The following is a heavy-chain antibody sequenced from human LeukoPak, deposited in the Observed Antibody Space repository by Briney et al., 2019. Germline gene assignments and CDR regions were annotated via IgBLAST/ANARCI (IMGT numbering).Heavy chain of an antibody. Sequence: GGSLRLSCAASGYTFKRNGMHWVRQAPGKGLEWVAVIWYDGSKEYYGDSVRGRFTISRDNSKNTLYLQMNSLRVEDTAVYYCAKDLNWGGRWGQGTLVTVSS. J-gene: IGHJ4*02. CDR1: GYTFKRNG. CDR3: AKDLNWGGR. D-gene: IGHD7-27*01. CDR2: IWYDGSKE. V-gene: IGHV3-33*03.